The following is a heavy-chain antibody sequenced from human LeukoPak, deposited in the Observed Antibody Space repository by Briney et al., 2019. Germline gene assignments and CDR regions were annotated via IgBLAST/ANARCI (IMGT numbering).Heavy chain of an antibody. CDR3: ARGNYYDSSGYYG. CDR2: IYYSGST. D-gene: IGHD3-22*01. Sequence: PSETLSLTCTVSGGSISSYYWSWIRQPPGKGLEWIGYIYYSGSTNYNPSLKSRVTISVDTSKNQFSLKLSSATAADTAVYYCARGNYYDSSGYYGWGQGTLVTVSS. J-gene: IGHJ4*02. CDR1: GGSISSYY. V-gene: IGHV4-59*01.